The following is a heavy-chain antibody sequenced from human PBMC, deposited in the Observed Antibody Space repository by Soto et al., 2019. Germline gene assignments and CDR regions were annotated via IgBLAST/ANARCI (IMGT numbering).Heavy chain of an antibody. Sequence: QVQLVESGGGVVQPGTSLRLSCAASGFTFSSYGMHWVRQAPGKGLEWMAVISYDGSDKYYVDSVKGRFTIYRDNPKSTLYLQMNSLRPEDTAVYYCAKDSGHCSGGSCNSFDYWGQGTLVSVSS. J-gene: IGHJ4*02. CDR2: ISYDGSDK. CDR1: GFTFSSYG. D-gene: IGHD2-15*01. CDR3: AKDSGHCSGGSCNSFDY. V-gene: IGHV3-30*18.